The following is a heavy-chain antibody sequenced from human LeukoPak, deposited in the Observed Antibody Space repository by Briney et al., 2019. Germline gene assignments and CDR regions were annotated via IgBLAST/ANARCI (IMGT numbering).Heavy chain of an antibody. CDR1: GGSISSSSYY. D-gene: IGHD6-13*01. CDR3: ARDLAILGGLSAAGSIWFDP. Sequence: QSSETLSLTCTVSGGSISSSSYYWGWIRQPPGKGLEWIGSIYYSGSTYYNPSLKSRVTISVDTSKNQFSLKLSSVTAADTAVYYCARDLAILGGLSAAGSIWFDPWGQGTLVTVSS. CDR2: IYYSGST. J-gene: IGHJ5*02. V-gene: IGHV4-39*07.